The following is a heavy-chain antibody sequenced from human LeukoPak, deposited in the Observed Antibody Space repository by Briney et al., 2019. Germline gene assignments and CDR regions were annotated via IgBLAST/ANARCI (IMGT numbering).Heavy chain of an antibody. V-gene: IGHV1-18*01. J-gene: IGHJ4*02. D-gene: IGHD3-16*02. CDR1: GYTFTSYG. CDR2: ISAYNGNT. CDR3: ARDRTNYYDYVWGSYPLGY. Sequence: ASVKVSCKASGYTFTSYGISWVRQAPGQGLEWMGWISAYNGNTNYAQKLQGRVTMTTDPSTSTAYMELRSLRSDDTAVYYCARDRTNYYDYVWGSYPLGYWGQGTLVTVSS.